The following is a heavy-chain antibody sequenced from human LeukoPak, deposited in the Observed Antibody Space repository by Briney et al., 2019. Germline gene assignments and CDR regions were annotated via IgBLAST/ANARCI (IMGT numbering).Heavy chain of an antibody. J-gene: IGHJ3*02. Sequence: SVKVSCKASGGTFSSYAISWVRQAPGQGLEWMGGIIPIFGTANYAQKFQGRVTITTDESTSTAYMELSSLRSEDTAVYYCAREGYSDYETKGFDIWGQGTMVTVSS. D-gene: IGHD5-12*01. CDR3: AREGYSDYETKGFDI. V-gene: IGHV1-69*05. CDR2: IIPIFGTA. CDR1: GGTFSSYA.